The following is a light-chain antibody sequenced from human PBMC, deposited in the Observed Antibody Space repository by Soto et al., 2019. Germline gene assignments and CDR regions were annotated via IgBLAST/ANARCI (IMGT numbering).Light chain of an antibody. CDR3: QQYGRSPGT. J-gene: IGKJ1*01. CDR1: QSVSRSY. V-gene: IGKV3-20*01. Sequence: EIVLTQSPGTLSLSPGERATLSCRASQSVSRSYLAWYQQKPGQAPRRLIYGASSSATGIPDRFSGSGSGTDFTLTISRLEPEDFAVYYCQQYGRSPGTFGQGTKVEIK. CDR2: GAS.